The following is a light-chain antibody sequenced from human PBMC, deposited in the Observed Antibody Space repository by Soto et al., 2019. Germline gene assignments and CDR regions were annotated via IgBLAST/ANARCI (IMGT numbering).Light chain of an antibody. V-gene: IGLV7-43*01. Sequence: QAVVTQDPSLTMSPGGTVTLTCASSAGAVTSAYYTNWLQQKPGQAPRALIYSTSEKHSWTPARFSGSLLGGKAALTLSAAQPEDEADYYCLLYYGGAQVLFGGGTKLTVL. CDR2: STS. CDR1: AGAVTSAYY. J-gene: IGLJ2*01. CDR3: LLYYGGAQVL.